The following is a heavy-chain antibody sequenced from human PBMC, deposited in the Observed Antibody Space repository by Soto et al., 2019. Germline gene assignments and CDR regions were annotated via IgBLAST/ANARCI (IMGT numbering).Heavy chain of an antibody. Sequence: GGSLRLSCAASGFTFSSYGMHWVRQAPGKGLEWVAVIWYDGSNKYYADSVKGRFTISRDNSKNTLYLQMNSLRAEDTAVYYCARDSYYYGSGSYRVDKWFDPWGQGTLVTVPS. CDR1: GFTFSSYG. V-gene: IGHV3-33*01. D-gene: IGHD3-10*01. CDR2: IWYDGSNK. CDR3: ARDSYYYGSGSYRVDKWFDP. J-gene: IGHJ5*02.